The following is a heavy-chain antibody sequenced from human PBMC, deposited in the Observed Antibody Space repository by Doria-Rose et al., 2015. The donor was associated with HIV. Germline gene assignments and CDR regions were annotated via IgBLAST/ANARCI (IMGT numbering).Heavy chain of an antibody. V-gene: IGHV4-38-2*02. D-gene: IGHD6-19*01. CDR1: RYSISSGYY. Sequence: VQPQESGPGLVKPSETLSLTCTVSRYSISSGYYWGWIRQPPGKGLEWIGSIYHSGSPYYNPSLKSRVTISVDTSKNQFSLKLSSVTAADTAIYYCARVISSTSGWYPDYWGQGTLVTVSS. CDR3: ARVISSTSGWYPDY. J-gene: IGHJ4*02. CDR2: IYHSGSP.